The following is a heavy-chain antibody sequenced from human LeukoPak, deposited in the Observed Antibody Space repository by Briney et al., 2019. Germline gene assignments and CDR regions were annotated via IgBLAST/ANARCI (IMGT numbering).Heavy chain of an antibody. J-gene: IGHJ4*02. CDR3: ARSYSSSWYIMDY. CDR2: IYYSGST. Sequence: PSATMSLTCTVSGGSISSYYWSWIRQPPGKGLEWIGYIYYSGSTNYNPSLKSRVTISVDTSKNQFSLKLSSVTAADTAVYYCARSYSSSWYIMDYWGQGTLVTVSS. V-gene: IGHV4-59*01. D-gene: IGHD6-13*01. CDR1: GGSISSYY.